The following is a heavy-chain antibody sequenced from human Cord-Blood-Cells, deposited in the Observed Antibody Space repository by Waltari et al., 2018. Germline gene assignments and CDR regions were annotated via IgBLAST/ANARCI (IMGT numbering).Heavy chain of an antibody. D-gene: IGHD3-10*01. CDR1: GGTFSSYA. CDR2: IIPIFGTA. CDR3: ARGYGSGSYYNYYYGMDV. Sequence: QVQLVQSGAEVKKPGSSVKVSCQASGGTFSSYAISWVRQAPGQGLEWMGGIIPIFGTANYAQKFQGRVTITADESTSTAYMELSSLRSEDTAVYYCARGYGSGSYYNYYYGMDVWGQGTTVTVSS. J-gene: IGHJ6*02. V-gene: IGHV1-69*01.